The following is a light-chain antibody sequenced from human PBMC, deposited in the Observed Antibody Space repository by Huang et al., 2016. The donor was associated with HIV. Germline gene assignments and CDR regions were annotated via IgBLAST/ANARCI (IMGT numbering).Light chain of an antibody. V-gene: IGKV3-15*01. Sequence: ERVMTQSPATLSVAPGERVTLSCRASHSVSSDLAWYQQKPGQAPRRLIHGASTRATGIPASFSGSGSGTECTLAISSLQSEDSGVYFCQQYDNWPRTFGQGTRLEIK. CDR2: GAS. CDR3: QQYDNWPRT. CDR1: HSVSSD. J-gene: IGKJ5*01.